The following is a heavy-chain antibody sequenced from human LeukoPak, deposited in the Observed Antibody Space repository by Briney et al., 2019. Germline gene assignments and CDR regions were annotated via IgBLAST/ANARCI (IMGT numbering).Heavy chain of an antibody. CDR2: ISGDGGST. V-gene: IGHV3-43*02. J-gene: IGHJ3*02. CDR3: AKGATFGGVIAPDAFDI. CDR1: GFTFDDYA. D-gene: IGHD3-16*02. Sequence: PGGSLRLSCAGSGFTFDDYAMHWVRQAPGKGLEWVSLISGDGGSTYYADSVKGRFTISRDNSKNSLYLQMNSLRTEDTALYYCAKGATFGGVIAPDAFDIWGQGTMVTVSS.